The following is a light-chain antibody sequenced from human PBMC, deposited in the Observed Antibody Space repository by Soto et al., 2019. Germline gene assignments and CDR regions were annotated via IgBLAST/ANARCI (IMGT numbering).Light chain of an antibody. V-gene: IGKV3-11*01. Sequence: EIVLTQSPATLSLSPGQKATPPCRASQSASSYLAWYQQKPGQAPRLLIYDASNRATGIPARFSGSGSGTDFTLTISSLEPEDFAVYYCQQRTHSPLTFGGGTKVEIK. CDR1: QSASSY. J-gene: IGKJ4*01. CDR2: DAS. CDR3: QQRTHSPLT.